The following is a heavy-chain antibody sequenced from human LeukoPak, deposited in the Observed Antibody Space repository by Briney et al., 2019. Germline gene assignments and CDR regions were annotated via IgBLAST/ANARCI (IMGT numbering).Heavy chain of an antibody. CDR2: INTGSTYT. CDR3: ARVDSSGFQFVH. J-gene: IGHJ4*02. CDR1: GFTFSDYY. D-gene: IGHD3-22*01. Sequence: GGSLRLSCAASGFTFSDYYMTWIRQAPGKGLEWLSYINTGSTYTNYANSVKGRFTISRDNSKNTLYLQMNTLRAEDTAVYYCARVDSSGFQFVHWGQGSLVTVSS. V-gene: IGHV3-11*05.